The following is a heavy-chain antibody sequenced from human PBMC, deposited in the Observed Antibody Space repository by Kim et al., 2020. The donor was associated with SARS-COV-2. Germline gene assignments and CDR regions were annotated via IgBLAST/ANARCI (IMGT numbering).Heavy chain of an antibody. CDR2: IRSKAYGGTT. V-gene: IGHV3-49*03. D-gene: IGHD4-17*01. CDR1: GFTFGDYA. CDR3: TRAYGENGVGAFDI. J-gene: IGHJ3*02. Sequence: GGSLRLSCTASGFTFGDYAMSWFRQAPGKGLEWVGFIRSKAYGGTTEYAASVKGRFTISRDDSKSIAYLQMNSLKTEETAVYYCTRAYGENGVGAFDIWGQGTMVTVSS.